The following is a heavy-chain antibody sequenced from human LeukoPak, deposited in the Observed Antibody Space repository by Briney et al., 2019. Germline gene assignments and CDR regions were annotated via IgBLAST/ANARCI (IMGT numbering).Heavy chain of an antibody. CDR2: VDHSGST. CDR3: ARMVKAATMMGSTPYYYYIDV. Sequence: SETLSLTCTVSGGSISSSSYYWGWIRQPPGKGLEWIGYVDHSGSTNYNFSLKRRVTISGDTSKNQFSLKLSSVTAVDTAVYYCARMVKAATMMGSTPYYYYIDVWGKGTTVTVSS. V-gene: IGHV4-61*05. J-gene: IGHJ6*03. D-gene: IGHD5-12*01. CDR1: GGSISSSSYY.